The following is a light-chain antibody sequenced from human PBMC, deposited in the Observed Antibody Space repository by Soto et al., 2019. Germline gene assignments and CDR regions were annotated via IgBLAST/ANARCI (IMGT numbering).Light chain of an antibody. Sequence: DIELTQSPSTLSSSLGDRATISCRASQRVSNGYLAWYQQKPGQAPGLIIYRASSRATGIPDRFSGSGSGTDFALTISILEPEDFAVYYCQQYGSSPTTFGQGT. V-gene: IGKV3-20*01. CDR3: QQYGSSPTT. J-gene: IGKJ1*01. CDR2: RAS. CDR1: QRVSNGY.